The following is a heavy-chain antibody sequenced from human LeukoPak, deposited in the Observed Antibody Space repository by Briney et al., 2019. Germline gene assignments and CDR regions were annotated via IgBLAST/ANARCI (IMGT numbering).Heavy chain of an antibody. D-gene: IGHD2-21*01. CDR1: GFTFGSYA. V-gene: IGHV3-23*01. CDR3: AKSTLHPRDAIDI. Sequence: GGSLRLSCAASGFTFGSYAMTWVRQAPGKGLEWVSGINTYGDSTYFADSVKGRFTISRDNSKDTLYLQMDSLRAEDTAIYYCAKSTLHPRDAIDIWAQGTMVTVSS. J-gene: IGHJ3*02. CDR2: INTYGDST.